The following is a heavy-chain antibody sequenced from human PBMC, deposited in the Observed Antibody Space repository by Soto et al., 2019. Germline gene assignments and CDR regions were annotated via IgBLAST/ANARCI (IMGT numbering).Heavy chain of an antibody. D-gene: IGHD1-26*01. CDR3: AKDQYSGSPGKPDY. CDR1: GFTFRSYA. Sequence: EVQLMESGGGLVQPGGSLTLSCAASGFTFRSYAMSWVRQAPGKGLEWVSAISGSGGTTYYADSVKGRFTISRENSRSTLYLQMNSLRAEDTAVYYCAKDQYSGSPGKPDYWGQGTLVTVSS. J-gene: IGHJ4*02. V-gene: IGHV3-23*01. CDR2: ISGSGGTT.